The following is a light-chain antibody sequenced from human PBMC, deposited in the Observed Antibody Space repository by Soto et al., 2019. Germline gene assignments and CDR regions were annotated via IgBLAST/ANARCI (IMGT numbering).Light chain of an antibody. Sequence: DIRMTQSPSSLSASVGDRVTITCRASQSISSYLNWYQQKPGEAPKLLIYAASSLQSGVPSRFSGSGSGTDFTLTISCLQPEDFATYYCQQSYSTPLYTFGQGTKVDIK. CDR1: QSISSY. CDR3: QQSYSTPLYT. V-gene: IGKV1-39*01. CDR2: AAS. J-gene: IGKJ2*01.